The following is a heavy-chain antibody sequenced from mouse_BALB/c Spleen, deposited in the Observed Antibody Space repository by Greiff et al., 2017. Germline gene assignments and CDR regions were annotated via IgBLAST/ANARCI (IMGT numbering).Heavy chain of an antibody. J-gene: IGHJ3*01. Sequence: LQESGTVLARPGASVKMSCKASGYTFTSYWMHWVKQRPGQGLEWIGAIYPGNSDTSYNQKFKGKAKLTAVTSTSTAYMELSSLTNEDSAVYYCTRRGITTGGWFAYWGQGTLVTVSA. CDR1: GYTFTSYW. CDR2: IYPGNSDT. V-gene: IGHV1-5*01. D-gene: IGHD2-4*01. CDR3: TRRGITTGGWFAY.